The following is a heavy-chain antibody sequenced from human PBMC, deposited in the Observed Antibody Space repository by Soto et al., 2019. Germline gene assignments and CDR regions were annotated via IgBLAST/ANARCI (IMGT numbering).Heavy chain of an antibody. D-gene: IGHD1-1*01. V-gene: IGHV3-49*04. CDR2: IRSKAYGGTT. CDR3: TRANWNDVGAFDI. J-gene: IGHJ3*02. Sequence: EVQLVESGGGLVQPGRSLRLSCTASGFTFGDYAMSWVRQAPGKGLGGVGFIRSKAYGGTTEYAASVKGRFTISRDDSKSIAYLQMNSLKTEDTAVYYCTRANWNDVGAFDIWGQGTMVTVSS. CDR1: GFTFGDYA.